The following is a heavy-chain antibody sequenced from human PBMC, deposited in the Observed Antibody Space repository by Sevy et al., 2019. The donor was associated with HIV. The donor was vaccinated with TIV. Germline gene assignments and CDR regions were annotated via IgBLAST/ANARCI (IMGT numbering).Heavy chain of an antibody. CDR2: VNSDGSST. CDR1: GFTFSSYW. D-gene: IGHD6-13*01. J-gene: IGHJ4*02. Sequence: GGSLRLSCAASGFTFSSYWMHWVRQAPGKGLVWVSRVNSDGSSTSYADSVKGRFTISRDNAKKTLYLQMNSLRAEDTAVNYCARGAAAGTFDYWGQGTLVTVSS. V-gene: IGHV3-74*01. CDR3: ARGAAAGTFDY.